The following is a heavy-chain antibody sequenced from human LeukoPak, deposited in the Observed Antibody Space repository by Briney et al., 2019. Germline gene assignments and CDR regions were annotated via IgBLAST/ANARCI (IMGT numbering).Heavy chain of an antibody. CDR3: ARDSSGWKSNGAFDI. D-gene: IGHD6-19*01. V-gene: IGHV4-61*02. J-gene: IGHJ3*02. CDR2: IYTSGST. Sequence: PSQTLSLTCTVSGGSISSGSYYWSWIRQPAGTGLEWLGRIYTSGSTNYNPSLKSRVTISVDTSKNQFSLKLSSVTAADTAVYYCARDSSGWKSNGAFDIWGQGTMVTVSS. CDR1: GGSISSGSYY.